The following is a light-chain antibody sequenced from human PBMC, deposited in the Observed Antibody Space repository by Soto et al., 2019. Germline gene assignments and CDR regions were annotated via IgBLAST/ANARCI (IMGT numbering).Light chain of an antibody. CDR2: DAS. CDR3: QQRSNWPPKFT. Sequence: EIVLTQSPATLSLSPGERATLSCRASQSVSSYLAWYQQKPGQAPRLLIYDASNWATGIPARFSGSGSGTDFTLTISRLEHEDFAVYYCQQRSNWPPKFTFGPGTKVDIK. CDR1: QSVSSY. J-gene: IGKJ3*01. V-gene: IGKV3-11*01.